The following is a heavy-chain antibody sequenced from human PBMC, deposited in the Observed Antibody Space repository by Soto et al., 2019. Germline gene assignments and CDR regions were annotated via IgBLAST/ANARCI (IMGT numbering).Heavy chain of an antibody. D-gene: IGHD2-21*02. V-gene: IGHV1-69*04. CDR1: GATYSPFIAYA. J-gene: IGHJ3*01. CDR2: IIPLGSSQ. Sequence: QVQLVQSGAEVKKPGSLLKVSCKASGATYSPFIAYAISWLRQAPGQGLEWMGSIIPLGSSQHYAEGFQGRATISADSSTFTVSLELTNLTSVAAAVYFCARSRDRCGGDCYSVYAAFDLWGQGTAVTVSS. CDR3: ARSRDRCGGDCYSVYAAFDL.